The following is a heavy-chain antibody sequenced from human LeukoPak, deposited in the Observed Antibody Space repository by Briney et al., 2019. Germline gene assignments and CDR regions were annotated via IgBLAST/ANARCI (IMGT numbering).Heavy chain of an antibody. CDR2: VDPEDGET. Sequence: ASVKISCKVSGYTFTDYYMHWVQQAPGKGLEWMGLVDPEDGETIYAEKFQVRVTITADTSTDTAYMELSSLRSEDTAVYYCALVGATLGGAFDIWGQGTMVTVSS. CDR1: GYTFTDYY. D-gene: IGHD1-26*01. V-gene: IGHV1-69-2*01. CDR3: ALVGATLGGAFDI. J-gene: IGHJ3*02.